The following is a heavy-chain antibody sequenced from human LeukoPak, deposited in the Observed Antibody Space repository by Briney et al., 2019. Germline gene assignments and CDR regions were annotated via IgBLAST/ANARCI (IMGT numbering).Heavy chain of an antibody. Sequence: SETLSLTCAVSGGSISSSNWWSWVRQPPGQGLEWIGENYHSGSTNYNPSLKSRVTISVDKSKNQFSLKLSSVTAADTAVYYCARDNRSYYYYYYGMDVWGKGTTVTASS. V-gene: IGHV4-4*02. CDR3: ARDNRSYYYYYYGMDV. CDR2: NYHSGST. J-gene: IGHJ6*04. CDR1: GGSISSSNW.